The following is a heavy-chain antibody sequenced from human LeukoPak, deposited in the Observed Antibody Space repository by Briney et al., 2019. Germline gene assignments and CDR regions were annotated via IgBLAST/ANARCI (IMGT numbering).Heavy chain of an antibody. D-gene: IGHD3-22*01. CDR1: GFNFSNYA. CDR3: AKDSYDTSI. CDR2: MSYDEKYK. J-gene: IGHJ4*02. V-gene: IGHV3-30*04. Sequence: GGSLRLSCAASGFNFSNYAIHWVRQAPGKGLEWVAVMSYDEKYKIYADSVKGRFTISRDNSKNTLYLQINSLRAEDTAVYYCAKDSYDTSIWGQGTLVTVSA.